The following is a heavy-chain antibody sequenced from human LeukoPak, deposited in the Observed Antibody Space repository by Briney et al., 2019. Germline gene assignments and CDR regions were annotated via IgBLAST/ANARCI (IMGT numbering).Heavy chain of an antibody. D-gene: IGHD3-10*01. Sequence: GGSLRLSCAASGFTFSSYWMHWVRQAPGKGLVWVSRINSDGSSTSYADSVKGRFTISRDNAKNSLYLQMNSLRAEDTAVYYCARGSTMVRGVTYYYYYYMDVWGKGTTVTVSS. J-gene: IGHJ6*03. V-gene: IGHV3-74*01. CDR3: ARGSTMVRGVTYYYYYYMDV. CDR1: GFTFSSYW. CDR2: INSDGSST.